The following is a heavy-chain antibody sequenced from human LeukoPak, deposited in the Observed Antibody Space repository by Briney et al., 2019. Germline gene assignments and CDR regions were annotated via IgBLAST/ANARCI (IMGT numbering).Heavy chain of an antibody. CDR3: ATGSGSGILRIAHWYCDL. CDR1: GYTLTELS. D-gene: IGHD3-10*01. CDR2: FDPEDGET. Sequence: ASVKLSRTVSGYTLTELSMPWVRHAPGKGLEWRGGFDPEDGETIYAQKFQARVTMTEDTSTDTAYMELSSLRSEDTAVYYCATGSGSGILRIAHWYCDLWGRGTLVTVSS. V-gene: IGHV1-24*01. J-gene: IGHJ2*01.